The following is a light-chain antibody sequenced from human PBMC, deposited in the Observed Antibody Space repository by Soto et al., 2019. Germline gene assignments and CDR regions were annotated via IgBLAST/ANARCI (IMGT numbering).Light chain of an antibody. CDR3: QHFIGSSWT. CDR2: KAS. V-gene: IGKV1-5*03. CDR1: QSVSYW. J-gene: IGKJ1*01. Sequence: DIQMTQSPSTLSASVGDRVTITCRASQSVSYWLAWFQQKPGKVPKVLISKASRLESGVPSRFSGSGSGTEFTLTISSLQPDDFATDYCQHFIGSSWTFGQGTKVELK.